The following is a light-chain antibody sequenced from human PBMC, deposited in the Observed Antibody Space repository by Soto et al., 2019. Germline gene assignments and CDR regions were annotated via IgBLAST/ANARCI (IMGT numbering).Light chain of an antibody. V-gene: IGKV2-28*01. Sequence: EIVMTQSPLTLPVTPGEPASISCRSSQSLLYNNTYNYLDWYVQKPGQSPQLLIYFGSNRAPGVHDRFSGSGSGTDFTLKINRVEAEDVGXXXXXXXXXXLTFXQGTRLEIK. CDR3: XXXXXXLT. CDR2: FGS. J-gene: IGKJ5*01. CDR1: QSLLYNNTYNY.